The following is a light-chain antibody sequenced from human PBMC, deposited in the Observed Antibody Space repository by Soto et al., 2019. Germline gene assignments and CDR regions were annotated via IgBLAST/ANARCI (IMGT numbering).Light chain of an antibody. Sequence: QSVLTQPFSVSGSPGHSITISCTGTSSDLGSYDLVSWYQQHPGKAPKLMVYKVTKRPSGVSNRFSGSKSGNTASLTISGLQAEDEADYSCSSYAGSGTFYVFGSVTKVTVL. CDR2: KVT. V-gene: IGLV2-23*02. CDR3: SSYAGSGTFYV. J-gene: IGLJ1*01. CDR1: SSDLGSYDL.